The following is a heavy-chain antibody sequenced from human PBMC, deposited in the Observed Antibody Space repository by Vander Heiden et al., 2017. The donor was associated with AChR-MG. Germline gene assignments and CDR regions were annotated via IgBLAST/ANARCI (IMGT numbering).Heavy chain of an antibody. CDR2: INHSGST. CDR3: AREGGWGIVVVPAAHFDY. V-gene: IGHV4-34*01. D-gene: IGHD2-2*01. J-gene: IGHJ4*02. Sequence: QVQLQQWGAGLLKPSETLSLTCAVYGGSFSGYYWSWIRQPPGKGLEWIGEINHSGSTNYNPSLKSRVTISVDTSKNQFSLKLSSVTAADTAVYYCAREGGWGIVVVPAAHFDYWGQGTLVTVSS. CDR1: GGSFSGYY.